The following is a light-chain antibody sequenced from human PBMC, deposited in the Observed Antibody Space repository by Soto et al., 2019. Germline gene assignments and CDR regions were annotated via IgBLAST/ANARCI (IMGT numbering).Light chain of an antibody. V-gene: IGLV2-8*01. CDR1: SSDVGKYDY. Sequence: QLVLTQPPSASGSPGQSVTISCTGTSSDVGKYDYVSWFQHHPGKAPKLIIYEVSKRPSGVPDRFSGSKSGSTASLTVSGLQTEDEADYYCATWDDSLHGYVFGTGTKVTVL. CDR3: ATWDDSLHGYV. CDR2: EVS. J-gene: IGLJ1*01.